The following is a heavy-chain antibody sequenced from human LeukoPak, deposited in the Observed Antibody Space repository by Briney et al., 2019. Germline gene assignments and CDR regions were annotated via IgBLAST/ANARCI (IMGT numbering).Heavy chain of an antibody. CDR3: ARGGRWLQLGDAFDI. J-gene: IGHJ3*02. CDR1: GGSISSYY. CDR2: IYYSGST. Sequence: SETLSLTCTGSGGSISSYYWSWLRQPPGKGLEGIGYIYYSGSTNYNPSLKSRGTISVDTSKNQFSLKLSSVTAADTAVYYCARGGRWLQLGDAFDIWGQGTMVTVSS. D-gene: IGHD5-24*01. V-gene: IGHV4-59*01.